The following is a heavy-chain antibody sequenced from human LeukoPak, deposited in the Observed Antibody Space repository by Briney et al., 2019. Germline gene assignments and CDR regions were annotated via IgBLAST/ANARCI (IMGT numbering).Heavy chain of an antibody. D-gene: IGHD5-12*01. CDR3: ARSGGYDTPDWFDP. CDR1: GGSISSSSYY. Sequence: SETLSLTCTVSGGSISSSSYYWGWIRQPPGKGLEWIGSIYYSGSTYYNPSLKSRVTISVDTSKNQFSLKLSSVTAADTAVYYCARSGGYDTPDWFDPWGQGTLVTVSS. CDR2: IYYSGST. V-gene: IGHV4-39*07. J-gene: IGHJ5*02.